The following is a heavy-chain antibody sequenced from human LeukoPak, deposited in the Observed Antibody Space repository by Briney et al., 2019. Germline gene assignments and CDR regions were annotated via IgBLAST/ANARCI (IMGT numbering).Heavy chain of an antibody. Sequence: GGSLRLSCVASGFTFSSYWMHWVRQDPRKGLVWVSRINGDGRNINYADSVKGRFTISRDNSKNTLYLQMNSLRAEDTAVYYCAKDLVVRGAYDAFDIWGQGTMVTVSS. CDR3: AKDLVVRGAYDAFDI. D-gene: IGHD3-10*01. V-gene: IGHV3-74*01. CDR2: INGDGRNI. CDR1: GFTFSSYW. J-gene: IGHJ3*02.